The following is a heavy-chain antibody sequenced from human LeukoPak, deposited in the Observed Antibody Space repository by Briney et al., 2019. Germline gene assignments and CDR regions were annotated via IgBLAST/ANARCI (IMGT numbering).Heavy chain of an antibody. CDR3: ARGKQQLVLTGGAFDI. V-gene: IGHV4-59*01. Sequence: KPSETLSLTCTVSGGSISSYYWSWIRQPPGKGLEWIGYIYYSGSTNYNPSLKSRVTISVDTSKNQFSLKLSSVTAADTAVYYCARGKQQLVLTGGAFDIWGQGTMVTVSS. D-gene: IGHD6-13*01. J-gene: IGHJ3*02. CDR1: GGSISSYY. CDR2: IYYSGST.